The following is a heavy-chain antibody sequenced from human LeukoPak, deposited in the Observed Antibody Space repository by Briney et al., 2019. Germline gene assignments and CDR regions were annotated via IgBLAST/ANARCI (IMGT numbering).Heavy chain of an antibody. V-gene: IGHV4-39*01. CDR2: VHNVGST. Sequence: SETLSLTCTVSGVSTTNGMYYWAWIRQSPGKGLEWIGSVHNVGSTYYNLSLRSRVTMSIDTSKNQFSLRLNSVTAADTAVYYCARHAEYNSGWHFYLDHWGQGILVTVSS. J-gene: IGHJ4*02. CDR3: ARHAEYNSGWHFYLDH. CDR1: GVSTTNGMYY. D-gene: IGHD6-19*01.